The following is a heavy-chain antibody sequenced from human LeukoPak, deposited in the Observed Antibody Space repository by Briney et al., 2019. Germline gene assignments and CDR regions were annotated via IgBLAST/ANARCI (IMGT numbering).Heavy chain of an antibody. CDR2: IRYDGSNK. D-gene: IGHD6-13*01. V-gene: IGHV3-30*02. J-gene: IGHJ4*02. CDR1: GFTFSSYG. CDR3: AKVPLRAAVEYY. Sequence: PGGSLRLSYAASGFTFSSYGMHWVRHAPGKGLEWVAFIRYDGSNKYYADSVKGRFTISRDNSKNTLYLQMNSLRAEDTAVYYCAKVPLRAAVEYYWGQGTLVTVSS.